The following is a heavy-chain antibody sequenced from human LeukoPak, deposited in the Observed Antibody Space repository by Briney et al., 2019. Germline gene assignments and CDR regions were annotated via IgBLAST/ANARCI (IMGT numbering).Heavy chain of an antibody. Sequence: GASVNVSCKASGYTFTGYYMHWVRQAPGQGLEWMGWINPNSGGTNYAQKFQGRVTMTRDTSISTAYMELSRLRSDDTAVYYCARDQLHYGSGSYYRNWGQGTLVTVSS. V-gene: IGHV1-2*02. CDR3: ARDQLHYGSGSYYRN. J-gene: IGHJ4*02. CDR1: GYTFTGYY. CDR2: INPNSGGT. D-gene: IGHD3-10*01.